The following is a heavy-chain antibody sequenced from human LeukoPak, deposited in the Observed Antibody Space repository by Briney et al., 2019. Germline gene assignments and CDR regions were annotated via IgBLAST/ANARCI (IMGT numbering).Heavy chain of an antibody. D-gene: IGHD6-13*01. Sequence: SETLSLTCTVSGGSISSSSYYWGWIRQPPGKGLEWIGSIYYSGSTYYNPSLKSRVTISVNTSKNQVSLKLSSVTAADTAVYYCARQQLAYYYGMDVWGQGTTVTVSS. CDR2: IYYSGST. V-gene: IGHV4-39*01. J-gene: IGHJ6*02. CDR1: GGSISSSSYY. CDR3: ARQQLAYYYGMDV.